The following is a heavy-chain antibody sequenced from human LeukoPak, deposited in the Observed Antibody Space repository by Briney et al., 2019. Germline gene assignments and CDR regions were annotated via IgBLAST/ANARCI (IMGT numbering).Heavy chain of an antibody. D-gene: IGHD3-10*01. CDR1: GVSISPYY. CDR3: ARDRASAVGSDY. V-gene: IGHV4-59*01. J-gene: IGHJ4*02. CDR2: IYYSGTT. Sequence: NSSETLSLTCSVSGVSISPYYWSWLRQPPGKGLEWVGYIYYSGTTNYNPSLQSRVTISVATSKNQFSLKLSSVTAADTALYYCARDRASAVGSDYWGQGTLVTVSS.